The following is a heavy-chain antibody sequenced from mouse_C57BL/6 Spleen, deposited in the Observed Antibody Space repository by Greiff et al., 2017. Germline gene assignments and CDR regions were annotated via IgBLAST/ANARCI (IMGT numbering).Heavy chain of an antibody. CDR1: GYTFTSYG. Sequence: VQLVESGAELAKPGASVKLSCTASGYTFTSYGIRWVKQSPGQGLEWIGEICPSSGTTYYAEKFKGKDTLTADKSSSTACMKLRSLTSEDSAVYFCARGLLFDYWGQGTMLTVSA. D-gene: IGHD2-3*01. CDR2: ICPSSGTT. J-gene: IGHJ3*01. V-gene: IGHV1-81*01. CDR3: ARGLLFDY.